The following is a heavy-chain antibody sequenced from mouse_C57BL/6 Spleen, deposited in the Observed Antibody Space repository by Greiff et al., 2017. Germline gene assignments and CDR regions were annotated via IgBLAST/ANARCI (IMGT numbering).Heavy chain of an antibody. CDR2: IRSKSNNYAT. V-gene: IGHV10-1*01. CDR1: GFSFNTYA. D-gene: IGHD2-3*01. CDR3: VRGDGYYADYFDY. J-gene: IGHJ2*01. Sequence: EVQLVESGGGLVQPKGSLKLSCAASGFSFNTYAMNWVRQAPGKGLEWVARIRSKSNNYATYYADSVKDRFTISRDDSESMLYLQMNNLKTEDTAMYYCVRGDGYYADYFDYWGQGTTLTVSS.